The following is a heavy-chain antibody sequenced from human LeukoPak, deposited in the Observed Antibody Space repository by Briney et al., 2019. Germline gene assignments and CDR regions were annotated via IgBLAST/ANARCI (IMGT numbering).Heavy chain of an antibody. CDR2: IIPIFGTA. D-gene: IGHD5-18*01. J-gene: IGHJ4*02. V-gene: IGHV1-69*13. CDR3: ARPVDSAVNSYGPGFDY. CDR1: GGTFSSYA. Sequence: ASVKVSCKASGGTFSSYAISWVRQAPGQGLEWMGGIIPIFGTANYAQKFQGRVTITADESTSTAYMELSSLRSEDTAVYYCARPVDSAVNSYGPGFDYWGQGTLVTVSS.